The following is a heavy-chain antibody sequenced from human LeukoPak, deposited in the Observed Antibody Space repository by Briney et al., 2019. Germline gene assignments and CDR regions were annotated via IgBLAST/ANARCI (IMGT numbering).Heavy chain of an antibody. D-gene: IGHD2-15*01. V-gene: IGHV3-30*02. CDR2: IRYDGSNK. Sequence: GGSLRLSCAASGFTFSSYGMHWVRQAPGKGLEWVAFIRYDGSNKYYADSVKGRFTISRDNAKNSLYLQMNSLRAEDTAVYYCARDRGTRYCSGGSCYSSRRFDPWGQGTLVTVSS. J-gene: IGHJ5*02. CDR1: GFTFSSYG. CDR3: ARDRGTRYCSGGSCYSSRRFDP.